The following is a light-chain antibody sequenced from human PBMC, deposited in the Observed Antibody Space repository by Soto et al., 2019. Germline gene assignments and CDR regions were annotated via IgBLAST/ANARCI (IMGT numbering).Light chain of an antibody. CDR3: QQYNDSFPYT. CDR2: KAS. Sequence: DIQMTQSPSTLSASVGDRVTITCRASQSISSWLAWYQQKPGTAPKLLIYKASTLESGVPSRFSGSRSGTEFTLTVRSLQPDDFATYYCQQYNDSFPYTFGQGTTVDIK. CDR1: QSISSW. J-gene: IGKJ2*01. V-gene: IGKV1-5*03.